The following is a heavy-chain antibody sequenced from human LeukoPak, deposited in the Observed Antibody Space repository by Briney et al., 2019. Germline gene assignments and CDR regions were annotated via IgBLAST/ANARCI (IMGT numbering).Heavy chain of an antibody. J-gene: IGHJ4*02. D-gene: IGHD3-10*01. CDR3: ARSHYGSGSYLTDY. CDR1: GFTFSSYG. V-gene: IGHV3-23*01. CDR2: ISGSGGST. Sequence: GGSLRLSCAASGFTFSSYGMSWVRQAPGKGLEWVSAISGSGGSTYYADSVKGRFTISRDNSKNTLYLQMNSLRAEDTAVYYCARSHYGSGSYLTDYWGQGTLVTVSS.